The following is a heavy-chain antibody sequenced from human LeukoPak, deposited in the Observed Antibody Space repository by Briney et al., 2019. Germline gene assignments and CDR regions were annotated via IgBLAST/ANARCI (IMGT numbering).Heavy chain of an antibody. CDR2: INHSGGT. CDR3: ARDSGSYHSRNAFDI. D-gene: IGHD1-26*01. J-gene: IGHJ3*02. Sequence: SETLSLTCTVSGGSISSYYWSWIRQPPGKGLEWIGEINHSGGTNYNPSLKSRVTISVDTSKNQFSLKLSSVTAADTAVYYCARDSGSYHSRNAFDIWGQGTMVTVSS. CDR1: GGSISSYY. V-gene: IGHV4-34*01.